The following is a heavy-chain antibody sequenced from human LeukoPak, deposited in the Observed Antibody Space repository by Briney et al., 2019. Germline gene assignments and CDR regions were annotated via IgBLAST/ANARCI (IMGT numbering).Heavy chain of an antibody. CDR3: AAPYSSTWFDY. V-gene: IGHV1-58*01. Sequence: AASVKVSCKASGFTFTTRSAVQWVRQARGQRLEWIGWIVVGNDNTNYAQKFQERVTITRDMSTSTAYMELSSLRSEDTAVYYCAAPYSSTWFDYWGQGTLVTVSS. D-gene: IGHD6-13*01. J-gene: IGHJ4*02. CDR1: GFTFTTRSA. CDR2: IVVGNDNT.